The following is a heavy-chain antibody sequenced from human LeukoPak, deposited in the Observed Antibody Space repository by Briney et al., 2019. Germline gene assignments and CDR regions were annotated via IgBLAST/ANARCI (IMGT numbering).Heavy chain of an antibody. Sequence: PGESLTLSCAASGFTFSSYWMHWVRPPPARGLVWVSCIKSDGSSTSYADSVKGRLTISRVNAKNTPYLQMYSLRADDTAVYYCARVMGRTNAIDYWGQGTLVTVSS. J-gene: IGHJ4*02. V-gene: IGHV3-74*01. CDR1: GFTFSSYW. CDR3: ARVMGRTNAIDY. D-gene: IGHD1-1*01. CDR2: IKSDGSST.